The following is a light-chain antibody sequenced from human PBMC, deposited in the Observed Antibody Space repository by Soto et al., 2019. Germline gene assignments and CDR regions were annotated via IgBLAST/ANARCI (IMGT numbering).Light chain of an antibody. CDR2: DSD. CDR3: QSYDNSHDWDVI. CDR1: SSNIGAGYA. J-gene: IGLJ2*01. V-gene: IGLV1-40*01. Sequence: QPVLTQPPSVSGAPGQRVTISCTGSSSNIGAGYAVHWYQQRPGTAPKLLISDSDNRPSGVPDRFSGSKSGTSASLAITGLRAEDEAGYYCQSYDNSHDWDVIFGGGTKLTVL.